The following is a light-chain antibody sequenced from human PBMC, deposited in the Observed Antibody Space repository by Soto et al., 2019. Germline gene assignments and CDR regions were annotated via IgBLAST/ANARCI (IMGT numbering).Light chain of an antibody. V-gene: IGKV3-20*01. CDR2: GAS. CDR1: QSVSSSS. CDR3: QQYSIWRT. J-gene: IGKJ5*01. Sequence: VLTQSPGTLSLSPGERATLSCRASQSVSSSSLAWYQQSPGQAPRLLIYGASSRATGIPDRFSGSGSGTDFTLTISRLEPEDFAVYYCQQYSIWRTFGQGTRLEIK.